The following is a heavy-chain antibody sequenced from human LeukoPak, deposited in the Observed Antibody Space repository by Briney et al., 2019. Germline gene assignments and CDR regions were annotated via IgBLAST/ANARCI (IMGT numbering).Heavy chain of an antibody. D-gene: IGHD3-16*02. CDR3: ARAVIDSGEKEAPFDY. Sequence: GASVKVSCKASGGTFSSYAISWVRQAPGQGLEWMGRIIPILGIANYAQKFQGRVTITADKSTSTAYMELSSLRSEDTAVYYCARAVIDSGEKEAPFDYWGQGTLVTVSS. CDR1: GGTFSSYA. CDR2: IIPILGIA. J-gene: IGHJ4*02. V-gene: IGHV1-69*04.